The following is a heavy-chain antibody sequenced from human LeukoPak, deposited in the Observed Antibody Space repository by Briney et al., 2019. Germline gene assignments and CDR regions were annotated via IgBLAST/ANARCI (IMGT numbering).Heavy chain of an antibody. CDR1: ESTFSNHA. CDR2: IGTAGDT. Sequence: GGSLRLSFETSESTFSNHARNWFGKPTGKGLDWVSAIGTAGDTFYPGSVKGRFTISRENAKNSLSLQMNSLRAEDTAVYYCVRQQTPHGNFDYWGQGTLVTVSS. CDR3: VRQQTPHGNFDY. V-gene: IGHV3-13*01. J-gene: IGHJ4*02. D-gene: IGHD1-26*01.